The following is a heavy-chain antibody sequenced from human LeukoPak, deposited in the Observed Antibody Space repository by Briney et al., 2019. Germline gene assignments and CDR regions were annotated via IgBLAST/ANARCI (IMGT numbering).Heavy chain of an antibody. D-gene: IGHD3-3*01. J-gene: IGHJ6*03. V-gene: IGHV3-48*03. CDR1: GFTFSSYE. Sequence: GGSLSLSCAASGFTFSSYELNWFRQPPGKGREGVSYISSSGSTIYYADSVKGRFTISRDNAKNSLYLQMNSLRAEDTAVYYCARDYSITIFGVVIQDPYYYYYMDVWGKGTTVTVSS. CDR2: ISSSGSTI. CDR3: ARDYSITIFGVVIQDPYYYYYMDV.